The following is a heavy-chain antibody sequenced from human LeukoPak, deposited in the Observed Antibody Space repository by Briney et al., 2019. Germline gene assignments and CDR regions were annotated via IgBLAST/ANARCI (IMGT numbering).Heavy chain of an antibody. CDR2: IYYSGST. V-gene: IGHV4-59*12. D-gene: IGHD6-13*01. Sequence: SETLSLTCTVSGGSISSYYWSWIRQPPGKGLEWIGYIYYSGSTNYNPSLKSRVTISVDTSKNQFSLKLSSVTAADTAVYYCARASSSSFDYWGQGTLVTVSS. CDR1: GGSISSYY. J-gene: IGHJ4*02. CDR3: ARASSSSFDY.